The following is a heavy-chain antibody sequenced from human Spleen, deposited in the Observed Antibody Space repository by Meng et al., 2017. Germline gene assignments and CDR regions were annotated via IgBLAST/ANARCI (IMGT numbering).Heavy chain of an antibody. V-gene: IGHV1-2*06. J-gene: IGHJ5*01. CDR1: GYTFTGYY. CDR3: ARVGQEAAADSWSDS. CDR2: INPNSGGT. D-gene: IGHD6-13*01. Sequence: QVQLVQSGAEVKKPGASVKVSCKASGYTFTGYYIHWVRQAPGQGLEWMGRINPNSGGTRYAEKFQGRVTMTRDTSISTAYMDLSRLRSDDTAVYYCARVGQEAAADSWSDSRGQGTLVTVSS.